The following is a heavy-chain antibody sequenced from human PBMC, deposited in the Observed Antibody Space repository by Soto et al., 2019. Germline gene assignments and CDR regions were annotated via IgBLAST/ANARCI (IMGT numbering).Heavy chain of an antibody. V-gene: IGHV6-1*01. CDR3: AGVTWLRGRDV. Sequence: PSLTLSLTWVISGDSVYSNSAAWNWIRHSPSRGLEWLGMTYYRSRWSFVYALSVKSRLTIDPDTSKNQFSLHVDSLTPEDTAVYYCAGVTWLRGRDVWGQGTPVTVCS. CDR2: TYYRSRWSF. D-gene: IGHD3-10*01. CDR1: GDSVYSNSAA. J-gene: IGHJ6*02.